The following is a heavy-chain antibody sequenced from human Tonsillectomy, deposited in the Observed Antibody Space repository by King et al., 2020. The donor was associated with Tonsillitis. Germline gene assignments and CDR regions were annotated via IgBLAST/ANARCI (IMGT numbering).Heavy chain of an antibody. J-gene: IGHJ6*02. V-gene: IGHV3-9*01. CDR3: AKEVYDSSGYGMDV. Sequence: VQLVGSGGGLVQPGRSLRLSCAASGFTFDDYAMHWVRQAPGKGLEWVSGISWNSGTIGYADSVKGRFTISRDNAKNSLYLQMNSLRAEDTAFYYCAKEVYDSSGYGMDVWGQGTTVTVSS. CDR1: GFTFDDYA. CDR2: ISWNSGTI. D-gene: IGHD3-22*01.